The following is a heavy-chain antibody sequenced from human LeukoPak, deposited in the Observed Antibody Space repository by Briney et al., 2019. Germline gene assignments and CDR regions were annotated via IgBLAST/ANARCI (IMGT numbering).Heavy chain of an antibody. CDR3: AREYYYGSGSSYDAFDI. CDR1: GGSISSYY. CDR2: IYYSGST. D-gene: IGHD3-10*01. Sequence: SETLSLTCTVSGGSISSYYWSWIRQPPGKGLEWIGYIYYSGSTNYNPSLKSRVTISVDTSKNQFSLKLSSVTAADTAVYYCAREYYYGSGSSYDAFDIWGQGTMVTVSS. J-gene: IGHJ3*02. V-gene: IGHV4-59*01.